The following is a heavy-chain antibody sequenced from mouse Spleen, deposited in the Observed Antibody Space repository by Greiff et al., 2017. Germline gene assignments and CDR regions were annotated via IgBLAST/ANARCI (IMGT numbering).Heavy chain of an antibody. J-gene: IGHJ3*01. Sequence: QVQLKESGPGLVAPSQSLFITCTVSGFSLTSYEINWVRQPPGKGLEWLGVIGTGGSTNYNAALISRLSTSKENTKSLVFLEMTGLQTDAPSIYYCVRGFAYWGQGTLVTVSA. CDR1: GFSLTSYE. CDR3: VRGFAY. CDR2: IGTGGST. V-gene: IGHV2S3*01.